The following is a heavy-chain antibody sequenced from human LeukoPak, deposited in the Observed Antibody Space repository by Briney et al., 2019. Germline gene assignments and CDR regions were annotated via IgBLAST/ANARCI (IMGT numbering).Heavy chain of an antibody. CDR2: INAGNGNT. CDR3: ARDLDPAYSSSWYYFDY. J-gene: IGHJ4*02. CDR1: GYTFTSYA. Sequence: ASVKVSCKASGYTFTSYAMHWVRQAPGQRLEWMGWINAGNGNTKYSQKFQGRVTITRDTSASTAYMELSSLRSEDTAVYYCARDLDPAYSSSWYYFDYWGQGTLVTVSS. V-gene: IGHV1-3*01. D-gene: IGHD6-13*01.